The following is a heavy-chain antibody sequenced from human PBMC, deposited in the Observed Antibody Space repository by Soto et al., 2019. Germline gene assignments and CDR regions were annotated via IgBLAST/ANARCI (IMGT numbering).Heavy chain of an antibody. CDR2: INSGGRT. Sequence: VQLLESGGGLVQPGGSLRLSCAASGFTFSSYTMNWVRQAPGKGLEWVSGINSGGRTYYADSVKGRFTISRDDSKNTLYLQIISLRAEDTAVYYCAKDLRPDGVWDFDYWSQGTLVTVSS. CDR1: GFTFSSYT. CDR3: AKDLRPDGVWDFDY. D-gene: IGHD4-17*01. V-gene: IGHV3-23*01. J-gene: IGHJ4*02.